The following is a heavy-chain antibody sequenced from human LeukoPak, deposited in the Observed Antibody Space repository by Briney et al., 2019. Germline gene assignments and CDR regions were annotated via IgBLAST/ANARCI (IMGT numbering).Heavy chain of an antibody. Sequence: TLSLTCAVSGGSISSGGYSWSWIRQPPGKGLEWIGYIYYSGSTYYNPSLKSRVTISVDTSKNQFSLKLSSVTAADTAVYYCARRTTTVVTDFDYWGQGTLVTVSS. CDR1: GGSISSGGYS. J-gene: IGHJ4*02. CDR2: IYYSGST. CDR3: ARRTTTVVTDFDY. V-gene: IGHV4-30-4*07. D-gene: IGHD4-23*01.